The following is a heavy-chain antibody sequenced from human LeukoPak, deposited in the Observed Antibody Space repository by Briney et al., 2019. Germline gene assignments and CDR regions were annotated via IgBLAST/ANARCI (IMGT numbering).Heavy chain of an antibody. Sequence: RGSLRLSCAASGFTFSRYGMYWVRQAPGKGLEWVAVISSDGTNKYYADSVKGRFTISRDNSKNTLYLQMNSLRAEDTAVYYCAKDPIAVAGNNYYRMDVWGQGTTVSVSS. CDR1: GFTFSRYG. V-gene: IGHV3-30*18. D-gene: IGHD6-19*01. J-gene: IGHJ6*02. CDR3: AKDPIAVAGNNYYRMDV. CDR2: ISSDGTNK.